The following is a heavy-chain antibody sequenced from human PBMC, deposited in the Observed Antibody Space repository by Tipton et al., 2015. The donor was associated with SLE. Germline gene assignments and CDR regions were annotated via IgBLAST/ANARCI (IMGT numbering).Heavy chain of an antibody. CDR2: IYYSGST. CDR1: GGSISSHY. Sequence: TLSLTCTVSGGSISSHYWSWIRQPPGKGLEWIGYIYYSGSTNYNPSLKSRVTISVDTSKNQFSLKLSSVTAADTAVYYCARGGRRYDFWSGYYPDYWGQGTLVTVSS. J-gene: IGHJ4*02. V-gene: IGHV4-59*11. CDR3: ARGGRRYDFWSGYYPDY. D-gene: IGHD3-3*01.